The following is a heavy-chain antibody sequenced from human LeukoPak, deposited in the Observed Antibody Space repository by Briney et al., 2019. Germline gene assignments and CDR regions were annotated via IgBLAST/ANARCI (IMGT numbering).Heavy chain of an antibody. V-gene: IGHV4-61*10. D-gene: IGHD3-16*01. CDR3: ARVGGGGGWDTHFDY. CDR2: IYSSGST. Sequence: SETLSLTCTVSGGSISSGGYYWTWIRQPAGKGLEWIGRIYSSGSTNYNPSLKSRVTISIDTSKNQFSLKLSSVTAADTAVYYCARVGGGGGWDTHFDYWGQGTLVTVSS. CDR1: GGSISSGGYY. J-gene: IGHJ4*02.